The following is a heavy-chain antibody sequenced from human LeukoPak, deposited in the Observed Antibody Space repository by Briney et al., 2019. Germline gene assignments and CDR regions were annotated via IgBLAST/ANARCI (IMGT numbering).Heavy chain of an antibody. CDR3: AKDPGYRDF. CDR2: TSYDGSDD. V-gene: IGHV3-30-3*01. J-gene: IGHJ4*02. D-gene: IGHD5-18*01. CDR1: GFTFTSYA. Sequence: PGRSLRLSCAASGFTFTSYAMHWVRQTPGKGLEWVALTSYDGSDDHYTDSVKGRFTISRDNSKNMLYLQMNSLRAEDTAMYFCAKDPGYRDFWGQGTLVTVSS.